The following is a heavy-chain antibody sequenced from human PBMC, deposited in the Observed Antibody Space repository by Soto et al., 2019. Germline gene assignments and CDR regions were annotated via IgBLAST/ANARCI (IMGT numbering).Heavy chain of an antibody. D-gene: IGHD6-19*01. J-gene: IGHJ4*02. V-gene: IGHV4-39*01. CDR1: GGSITSRTYY. Sequence: ETLSLTCTVSGGSITSRTYYWAWIRQPPGKGLEWIGSISYSGSTFYSPSLKSRVTISADMSKNQFSLKVNSVTAADTDIYYCARHRVEVAATGFDFWGQGILVTVS. CDR3: ARHRVEVAATGFDF. CDR2: ISYSGST.